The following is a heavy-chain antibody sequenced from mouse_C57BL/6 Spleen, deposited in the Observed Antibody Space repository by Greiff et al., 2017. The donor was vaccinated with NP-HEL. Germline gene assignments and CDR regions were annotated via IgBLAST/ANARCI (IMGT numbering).Heavy chain of an antibody. V-gene: IGHV1-26*01. CDR3: ARYYDYPWFAY. CDR1: GYTFTDYY. CDR2: INPNNGGT. D-gene: IGHD2-4*01. J-gene: IGHJ3*01. Sequence: EVQLQQSGPELVKPGASVKISCKASGYTFTDYYMNWVKQSHGKSLEWIGDINPNNGGTSYNQKFKGKATLTVDKSSSTAYMELRSLTSEDSAVYYCARYYDYPWFAYWGQGTLVTVSA.